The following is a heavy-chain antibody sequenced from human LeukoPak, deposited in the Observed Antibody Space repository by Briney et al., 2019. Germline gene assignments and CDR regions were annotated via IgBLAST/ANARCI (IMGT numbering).Heavy chain of an antibody. Sequence: GGSLRLSCAASGFIFSHYAMNWVRQAPGRGLEWVSYITSTSSTIYYADSVKGRFTISRDNAKNSLYLQMNSLRDEDTAVYYCARAYSSDYWGQGTLVTVSS. CDR1: GFIFSHYA. CDR2: ITSTSSTI. CDR3: ARAYSSDY. J-gene: IGHJ4*02. V-gene: IGHV3-48*02. D-gene: IGHD6-13*01.